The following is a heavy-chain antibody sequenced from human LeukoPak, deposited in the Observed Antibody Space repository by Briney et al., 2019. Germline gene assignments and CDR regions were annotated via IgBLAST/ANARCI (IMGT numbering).Heavy chain of an antibody. Sequence: ASVKVSCKASGGTFSSYAISWVRQAPGQGLEWMGRIIPILGIANYAQKFQGRVTITADKSTSTAYMELSSLRSEDTAVYYCARGDLAYYDSSGYYVTGDYWGQGTLVTVSS. CDR1: GGTFSSYA. D-gene: IGHD3-22*01. J-gene: IGHJ4*02. CDR3: ARGDLAYYDSSGYYVTGDY. V-gene: IGHV1-69*04. CDR2: IIPILGIA.